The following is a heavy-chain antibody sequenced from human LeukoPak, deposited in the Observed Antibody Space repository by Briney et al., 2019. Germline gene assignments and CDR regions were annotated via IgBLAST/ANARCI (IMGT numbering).Heavy chain of an antibody. V-gene: IGHV4-4*02. J-gene: IGHJ5*02. CDR1: GRPLSSSNW. CDR2: IYHSGST. D-gene: IGHD6-19*01. CDR3: SSRRNSSGWRGWFDP. Sequence: SDTVSLLCAVSGRPLSSSNWRGRVRQPPGKGLEGIWEIYHSGSTNYNPSLKSRLTMSVDKSMSQFSLKLSSVSASDTAVYYCSSRRNSSGWRGWFDPWGQGTLVTVSS.